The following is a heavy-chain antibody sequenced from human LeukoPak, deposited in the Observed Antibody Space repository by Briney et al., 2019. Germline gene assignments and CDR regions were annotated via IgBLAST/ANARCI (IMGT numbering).Heavy chain of an antibody. Sequence: GASVKVSCKASGYTFTNYDINWVRQATGQGLEWMGWMNPNSGNTGYAQKFQGRVTMTRNTSMSTAYMELSSLRSEDTAVYYCARARRGYSYGLKKYYFDYWGQGTLVTVSS. V-gene: IGHV1-8*01. CDR1: GYTFTNYD. D-gene: IGHD5-18*01. CDR3: ARARRGYSYGLKKYYFDY. J-gene: IGHJ4*02. CDR2: MNPNSGNT.